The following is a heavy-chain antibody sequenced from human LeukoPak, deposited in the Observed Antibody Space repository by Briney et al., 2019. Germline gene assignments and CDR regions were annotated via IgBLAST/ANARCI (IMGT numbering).Heavy chain of an antibody. CDR3: ARADSSGSYYEVLDY. V-gene: IGHV3-33*01. CDR2: IWYDGSNK. CDR1: GFTFSTYG. D-gene: IGHD3-22*01. Sequence: GGSLRLSCAASGFTFSTYGMHWVRQAPGKGLEWVVAIWYDGSNKYFADSVKGRFTISRDNSKNTLFLQMNSLRAEDTAVYYCARADSSGSYYEVLDYWGQGTLVTVSS. J-gene: IGHJ4*02.